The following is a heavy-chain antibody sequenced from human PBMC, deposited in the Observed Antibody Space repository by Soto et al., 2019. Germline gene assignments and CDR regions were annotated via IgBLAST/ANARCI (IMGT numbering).Heavy chain of an antibody. CDR1: GGSISSSSYY. CDR3: ARLNGEEDAFDI. CDR2: IYYSGST. V-gene: IGHV4-39*01. Sequence: QLQLQESGPGLVKPSETLSLTCTVSGGSISSSSYYWGWIRQPPGKGLEWIGSIYYSGSTYYNPSLKSRVTISVDTSKNQFSLKLSSVTAADTAVYYCARLNGEEDAFDIWGQGTMVTVSS. J-gene: IGHJ3*02. D-gene: IGHD4-17*01.